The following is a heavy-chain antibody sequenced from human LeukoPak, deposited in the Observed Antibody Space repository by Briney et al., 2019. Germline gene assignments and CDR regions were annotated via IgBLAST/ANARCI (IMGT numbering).Heavy chain of an antibody. D-gene: IGHD2-15*01. J-gene: IGHJ5*02. CDR3: ARGGYCRGGSCRALKNWFDP. CDR1: GYTFTSYD. CDR2: MNPNSGNT. V-gene: IGHV1-8*01. Sequence: GASVKVSCKASGYTFTSYDINWVRQATGQGLEWMGWMNPNSGNTGYAQKFQGRVTMTRNTSISTAYMELSSLRSEDTAVYYCARGGYCRGGSCRALKNWFDPWGQGTLVTVSS.